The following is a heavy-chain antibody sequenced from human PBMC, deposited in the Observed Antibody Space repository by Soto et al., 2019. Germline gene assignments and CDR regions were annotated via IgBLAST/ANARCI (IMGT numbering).Heavy chain of an antibody. CDR3: AKDQLGSALIGWFDP. Sequence: EVQLVESGGGLVQPGRSLRLSCAASGFTFDDYAMHWVRQAPGKGLEWVSGISWNSGSIGYADSVKGRFTISRDNAKNSLYLQMNSLRAEDTALYYCAKDQLGSALIGWFDPWGQGTLVTVSS. J-gene: IGHJ5*02. CDR1: GFTFDDYA. V-gene: IGHV3-9*01. D-gene: IGHD3-10*01. CDR2: ISWNSGSI.